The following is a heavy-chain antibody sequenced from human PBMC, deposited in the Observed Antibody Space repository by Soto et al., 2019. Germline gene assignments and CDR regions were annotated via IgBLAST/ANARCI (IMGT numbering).Heavy chain of an antibody. CDR3: AKDSGYNYGYFRWFDP. V-gene: IGHV4-59*01. Sequence: QVHLQESGPRLVKPSETLSLTCTVSGGSISNYYWSWIRQPPGRGLVWIGHILYIGSTNYNPALKSRVTISVDTAKSHFSLILSAVTAADTAVYYCAKDSGYNYGYFRWFDPWGQGTLVTVSS. CDR1: GGSISNYY. D-gene: IGHD5-18*01. CDR2: ILYIGST. J-gene: IGHJ5*02.